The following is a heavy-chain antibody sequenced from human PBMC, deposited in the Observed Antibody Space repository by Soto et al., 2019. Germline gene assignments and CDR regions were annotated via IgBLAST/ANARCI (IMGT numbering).Heavy chain of an antibody. V-gene: IGHV1-46*01. Sequence: WMGIINPSGGSTSYAQKFQGRVTMTRDTSTSTVYMELSSLRSEDTAVYYCARAITMIVVVITWPDAFDIWGQGTMVTVS. D-gene: IGHD3-22*01. J-gene: IGHJ3*02. CDR3: ARAITMIVVVITWPDAFDI. CDR2: INPSGGST.